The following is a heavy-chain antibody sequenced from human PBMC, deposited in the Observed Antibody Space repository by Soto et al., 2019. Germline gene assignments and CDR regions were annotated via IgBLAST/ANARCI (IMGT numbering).Heavy chain of an antibody. CDR3: AHRVLRTVFGLVTTTAIYFDF. D-gene: IGHD3-3*01. J-gene: IGHJ4*02. CDR1: GFSLTTSGVG. V-gene: IGHV2-5*02. Sequence: QITLKESGPTVVKPTEPLTLTCTFSGFSLTTSGVGVGWVRQSPGKAPEWLALIYWDDDKRYSTSLKSSLTITKDTSKSQVVLTMANVDPADTATYYCAHRVLRTVFGLVTTTAIYFDFWGQGTPVVVSS. CDR2: IYWDDDK.